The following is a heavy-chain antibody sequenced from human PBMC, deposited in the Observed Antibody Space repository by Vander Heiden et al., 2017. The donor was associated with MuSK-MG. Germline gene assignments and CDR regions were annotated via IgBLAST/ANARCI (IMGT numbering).Heavy chain of an antibody. CDR2: IYYSEST. V-gene: IGHV4-39*01. J-gene: IGHJ3*02. D-gene: IGHD6-19*01. CDR1: GGLISSSSYY. CDR3: ARHYSGWYSDAFDI. Sequence: QLQLQESGPGLVKPSETLSLPCPVSGGLISSSSYYWGWIRQPPGKGREWIGSIYYSESTYYNPSLKSRVTISVDTSKNQFSLKLSSVTAADTAVYYCARHYSGWYSDAFDIWGQGTMVTVSS.